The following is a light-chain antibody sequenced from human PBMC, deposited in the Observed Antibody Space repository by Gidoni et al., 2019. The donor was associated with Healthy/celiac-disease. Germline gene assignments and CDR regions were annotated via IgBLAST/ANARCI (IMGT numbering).Light chain of an antibody. CDR1: QSVNSN. J-gene: IGKJ2*01. CDR3: QQYNNWPMYT. CDR2: GAS. V-gene: IGKV3-15*01. Sequence: ELVRTQSPATLSVPPGERATVSCRASQSVNSNLAWYQQKPGQAPRLLIYGASTRATGIPARFSGSGSETEFTLTISSLQYEDFAVYYCQQYNNWPMYTFGQGTKLEIK.